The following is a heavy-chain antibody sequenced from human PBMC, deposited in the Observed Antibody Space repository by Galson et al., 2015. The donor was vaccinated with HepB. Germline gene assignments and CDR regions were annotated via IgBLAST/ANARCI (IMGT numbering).Heavy chain of an antibody. Sequence: SLRLSCAASGFAFNNFAMTWVRQAPGKGLEWVSTISSTGAVAFYADSVQGQFTISRDNSKNTVFLRMDRLRADDTATYYCAKVLFDWNYAQIVYYYYYMDVWGKGTTVTVSS. CDR1: GFAFNNFA. J-gene: IGHJ6*03. D-gene: IGHD1-7*01. CDR2: ISSTGAVA. V-gene: IGHV3-23*01. CDR3: AKVLFDWNYAQIVYYYYYMDV.